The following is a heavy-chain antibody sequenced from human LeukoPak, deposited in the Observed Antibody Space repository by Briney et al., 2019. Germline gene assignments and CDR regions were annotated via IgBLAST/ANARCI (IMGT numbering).Heavy chain of an antibody. D-gene: IGHD2-15*01. CDR3: ARCRGASCAWFDP. Sequence: ASVKVSCKASGYTFTNSDINWVRQATGQGLEWVGWMNPNSGNTDYAQKFQGRVTITRNTSITTAYLELSSLRSEDTAVYYCARCRGASCAWFDPWGQGTLVTVSS. CDR1: GYTFTNSD. V-gene: IGHV1-8*03. J-gene: IGHJ5*02. CDR2: MNPNSGNT.